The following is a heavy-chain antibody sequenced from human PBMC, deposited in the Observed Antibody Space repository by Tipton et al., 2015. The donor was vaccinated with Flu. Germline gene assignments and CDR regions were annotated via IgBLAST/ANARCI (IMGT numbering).Heavy chain of an antibody. CDR3: ARSLYDTTGYFLFHS. CDR1: GGSISSSSYF. Sequence: TLSLTCTVSGGSISSSSYFWSWIRQPAGKGLEWIGRIFSSGKSNYNPSLRSRVTMSIDTSKSQFSLKLSSVTAADTAIYYCARSLYDTTGYFLFHSWGQGTLVTVSS. CDR2: IFSSGKS. J-gene: IGHJ4*02. V-gene: IGHV4-61*02. D-gene: IGHD3-22*01.